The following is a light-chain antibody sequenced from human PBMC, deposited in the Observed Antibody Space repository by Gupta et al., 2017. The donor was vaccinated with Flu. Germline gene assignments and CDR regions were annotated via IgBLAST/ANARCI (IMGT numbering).Light chain of an antibody. CDR1: QSVSSN. Sequence: IVMTQSPATLSVSPGERATLSCRASQSVSSNLAWYQHKPGQAPRLLIYGAFTRATGVPGRFSGSGSGTEFTLTITSLQSEDFAVYYCQQGNYCPWTFGQGTKVEIK. CDR3: QQGNYCPWT. V-gene: IGKV3-15*01. J-gene: IGKJ1*01. CDR2: GAF.